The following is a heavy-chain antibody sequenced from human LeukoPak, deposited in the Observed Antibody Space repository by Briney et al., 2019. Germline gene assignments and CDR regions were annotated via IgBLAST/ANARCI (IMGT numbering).Heavy chain of an antibody. CDR2: TYYRSKWYN. CDR3: ARGNWNDVSSWFDP. CDR1: GDSVSSNSAA. V-gene: IGHV6-1*01. Sequence: SQTLSLTCAISGDSVSSNSAAWNWIRQSPSRGLEWLGRTYYRSKWYNDYAVSVKSRITINPDTSKNQFSLQLNSVTSEDTAVYYCARGNWNDVSSWFDPWCQGTLVTVSS. D-gene: IGHD1-20*01. J-gene: IGHJ5*02.